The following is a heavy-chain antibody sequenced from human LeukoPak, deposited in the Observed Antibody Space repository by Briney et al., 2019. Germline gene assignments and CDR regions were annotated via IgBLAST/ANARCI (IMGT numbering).Heavy chain of an antibody. Sequence: PGGSLRLSCAASGFTFSSYGMHWVRQAPGKGLEWVAVISYDGSNKYYADSVKGRFTISRDNSKNTLYLQMNSLRAEDTAVYYCATYGDFSEFDYWGQGTLVTVSS. J-gene: IGHJ4*02. CDR3: ATYGDFSEFDY. CDR2: ISYDGSNK. V-gene: IGHV3-30*03. D-gene: IGHD4-17*01. CDR1: GFTFSSYG.